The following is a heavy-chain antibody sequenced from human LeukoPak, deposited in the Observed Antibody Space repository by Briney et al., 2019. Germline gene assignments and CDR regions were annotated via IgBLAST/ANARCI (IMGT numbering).Heavy chain of an antibody. CDR3: AKDLTKGRSQYYFDY. CDR1: GFTFSSYG. V-gene: IGHV3-30*18. J-gene: IGHJ4*02. CDR2: ISYDGSNK. D-gene: IGHD3-3*01. Sequence: GGSLRLSCAASGFTFSSYGMHWVRQAPGKGLEWVAVISYDGSNKYYADSVKGRFTISGDNSKNTLYLQMNSLRAEDTAVYYCAKDLTKGRSQYYFDYWGQGTLVTVSS.